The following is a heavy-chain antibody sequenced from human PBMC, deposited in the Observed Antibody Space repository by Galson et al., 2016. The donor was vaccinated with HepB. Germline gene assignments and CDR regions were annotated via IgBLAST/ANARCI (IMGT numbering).Heavy chain of an antibody. J-gene: IGHJ4*02. V-gene: IGHV3-53*01. D-gene: IGHD2-15*01. CDR1: GFSVSNHF. CDR2: IYRDGRT. Sequence: SLRLSCAASGFSVSNHFMSWVRQAPGKGPEGVSVIYRDGRTFYADSVKGRFTISRDDYKNTLNLQMNSLRAEDTAVYYCAREEPYCSGGACYRDYVDFWGQGTLVTVYS. CDR3: AREEPYCSGGACYRDYVDF.